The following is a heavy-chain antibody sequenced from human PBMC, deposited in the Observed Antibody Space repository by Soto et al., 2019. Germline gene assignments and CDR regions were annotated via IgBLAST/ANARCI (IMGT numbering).Heavy chain of an antibody. J-gene: IGHJ5*02. CDR2: ISGSGGST. CDR1: GLTFSSYA. CDR3: AKDQSYFRGVIRNWFDP. Sequence: EVQLLESGGGLIQPGGSLRLSCAASGLTFSSYAMSWVRQAPGKGLEWVSAISGSGGSTYYADSVKGRFTISRDNSKNTLYLQLNRLGAEDTAVYYCAKDQSYFRGVIRNWFDPWGQGTLVTVSS. D-gene: IGHD3-10*02. V-gene: IGHV3-23*01.